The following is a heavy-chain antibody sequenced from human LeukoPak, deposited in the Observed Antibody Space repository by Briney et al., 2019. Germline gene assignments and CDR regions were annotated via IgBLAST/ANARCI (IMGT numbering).Heavy chain of an antibody. CDR1: GFTFSSYA. Sequence: PGGSLRLSCAASGFTFSSYAMSWVRQAPGKGLEWVSAISGSGGSTYYADSVKGRFTISRDNSKNTLYLQMNSLRAEDTAVFYCAKVLMTMVVSYLDYWGQGTLVTVSS. J-gene: IGHJ4*02. D-gene: IGHD4-23*01. CDR3: AKVLMTMVVSYLDY. V-gene: IGHV3-23*01. CDR2: ISGSGGST.